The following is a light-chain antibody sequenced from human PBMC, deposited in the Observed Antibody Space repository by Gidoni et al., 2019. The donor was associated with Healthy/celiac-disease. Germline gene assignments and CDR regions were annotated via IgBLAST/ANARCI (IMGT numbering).Light chain of an antibody. J-gene: IGKJ4*01. CDR3: QQSYSTLLT. V-gene: IGKV1-39*01. CDR1: QSISSY. Sequence: DIQMTPSPSSLSASVGDRVTITCRASQSISSYLNWYQQKPGKAPKLLIYAASSLQSGVPSRFSGSGSGTDFTLTISSVEPEDFATYYCQQSYSTLLTFGGGTKVEIK. CDR2: AAS.